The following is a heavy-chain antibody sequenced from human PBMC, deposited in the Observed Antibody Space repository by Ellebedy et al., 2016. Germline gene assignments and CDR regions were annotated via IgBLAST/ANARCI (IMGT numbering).Heavy chain of an antibody. J-gene: IGHJ3*01. CDR2: VLHTVTT. CDR3: AKWNVDWYAFDV. D-gene: IGHD1-1*01. Sequence: SETLSLTCNVSGGSVSSDYWNWIRRPPGKGLDWIGYVLHTVTTNYNPSLKSRVTMSVDTSKSQISLSLTSVTAADTAVYYCAKWNVDWYAFDVWGQGTLVTVSS. CDR1: GGSVSSDY. V-gene: IGHV4-59*02.